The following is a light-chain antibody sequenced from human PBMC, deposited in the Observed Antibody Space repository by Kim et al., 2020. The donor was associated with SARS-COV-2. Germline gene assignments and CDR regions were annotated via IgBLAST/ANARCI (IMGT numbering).Light chain of an antibody. CDR2: SNN. CDR1: SSNIGSNT. CDR3: AAWDDSLSGPNWV. Sequence: ELTQPPSASGTPGQRVTISCSGSSSNIGSNTVNWYQQFPGTAPKLVIFSNNQRPSGVPDRFSGSKSGTSASLAISGLQSEDEADYYCAAWDDSLSGPNWVFGGGTQLTVL. V-gene: IGLV1-44*01. J-gene: IGLJ3*02.